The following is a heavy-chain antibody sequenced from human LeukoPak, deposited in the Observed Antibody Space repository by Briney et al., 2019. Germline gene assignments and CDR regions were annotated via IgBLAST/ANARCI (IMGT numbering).Heavy chain of an antibody. J-gene: IGHJ4*02. V-gene: IGHV3-30*18. CDR3: ANERGYNYGYSFDY. CDR2: ISYDGSNK. Sequence: GGSLRLSCAASGFTFSSYGMHWVRQAPGKGLEWVAVISYDGSNKYYADSVKGRFTISRDNSKNTLYLQMNSLRAEDTAAYYCANERGYNYGYSFDYWGQGTLVTVSS. CDR1: GFTFSSYG. D-gene: IGHD5-18*01.